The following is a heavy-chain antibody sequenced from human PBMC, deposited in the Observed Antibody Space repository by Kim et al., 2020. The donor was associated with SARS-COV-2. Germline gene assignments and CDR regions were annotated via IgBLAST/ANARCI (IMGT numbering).Heavy chain of an antibody. Sequence: GGSLRLSCAASGFTFSAYAMAWVRQAPGKGLEWVSTISDSGETYYADSVMGRFTISRDNSKNTLYLQMNSLRAEDTAIFHCAKDSHGTYRPHDYWGPGTLVTVYS. D-gene: IGHD1-26*01. CDR1: GFTFSAYA. CDR2: ISDSGET. V-gene: IGHV3-23*01. CDR3: AKDSHGTYRPHDY. J-gene: IGHJ4*02.